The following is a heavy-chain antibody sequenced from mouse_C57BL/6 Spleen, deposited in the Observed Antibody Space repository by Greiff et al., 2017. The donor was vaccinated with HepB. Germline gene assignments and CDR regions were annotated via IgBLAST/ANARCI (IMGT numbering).Heavy chain of an antibody. V-gene: IGHV1-64*01. CDR2: IHPNSGST. J-gene: IGHJ2*01. Sequence: QVQLQQPGAELVKPGASVKLSCKASGYTFTSYWMHWVKQRPGQGLEWIGMIHPNSGSTNYNEKFKSKATLTVDKSSSTAYMQLSSLTSEDSAVYYCARSLYGNYDFDYWGQGTTLTVSS. CDR3: ARSLYGNYDFDY. D-gene: IGHD2-1*01. CDR1: GYTFTSYW.